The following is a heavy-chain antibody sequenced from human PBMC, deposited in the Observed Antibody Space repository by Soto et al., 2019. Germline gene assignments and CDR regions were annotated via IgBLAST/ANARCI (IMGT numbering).Heavy chain of an antibody. D-gene: IGHD5-18*01. CDR3: ARGGGYSYGRNNWFDP. V-gene: IGHV3-74*01. CDR2: INSDGSST. Sequence: GGSLRLSCAASGFTFSSYWMHWVRQAPGKGLVWVSRINSDGSSTSYADSVKGRFTISRDNAKNTLYLQMNSLRAEDTAVYYCARGGGYSYGRNNWFDPWGQGTLVTVSS. CDR1: GFTFSSYW. J-gene: IGHJ5*02.